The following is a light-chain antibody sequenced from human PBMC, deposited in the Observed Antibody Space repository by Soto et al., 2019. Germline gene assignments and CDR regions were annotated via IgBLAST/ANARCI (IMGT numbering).Light chain of an antibody. CDR1: QSISSW. V-gene: IGKV1-5*01. CDR3: QQYNSYSPPT. CDR2: DAS. Sequence: DIQMTQSPSTLSASVGDRVTITCRASQSISSWLAWYQQKPGKAPKLLSYDASSLESGVPSRFSGSGSGTEFTLTISSLQPDDFATYYCQQYNSYSPPTFGQGTKLEIK. J-gene: IGKJ2*01.